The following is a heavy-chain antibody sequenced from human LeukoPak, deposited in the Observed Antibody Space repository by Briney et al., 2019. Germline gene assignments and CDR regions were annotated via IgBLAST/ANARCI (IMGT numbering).Heavy chain of an antibody. CDR1: GDSVSIITYY. D-gene: IGHD2-15*01. CDR3: ARVVVPAAIVY. CDR2: IYKGRST. J-gene: IGHJ4*02. Sequence: SQTLSLTCSVSGDSVSIITYYRGWIRHRPGRGPEWIGYIYKGRSTSYTPSLKNRVTISVDTSKNQFSLNLDSVTAADTAVYYCARVVVPAAIVYWGQGIPVIVSS. V-gene: IGHV4-31*03.